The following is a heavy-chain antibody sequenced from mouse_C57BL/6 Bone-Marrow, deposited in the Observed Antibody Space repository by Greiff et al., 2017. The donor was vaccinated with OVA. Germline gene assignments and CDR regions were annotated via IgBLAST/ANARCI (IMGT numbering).Heavy chain of an antibody. D-gene: IGHD4-1*01. CDR1: GYTFTSYG. V-gene: IGHV1-81*01. J-gene: IGHJ3*01. Sequence: VKLMESGAELARPGASVKLSCKASGYTFTSYGISWVKQSTGQGLEWIGEIYPRSGNTYYNEKFKGKATLTADKSSSTAYMELRSLTSEDSAVYFCARWDFFAYWGQGTLVTVSA. CDR2: IYPRSGNT. CDR3: ARWDFFAY.